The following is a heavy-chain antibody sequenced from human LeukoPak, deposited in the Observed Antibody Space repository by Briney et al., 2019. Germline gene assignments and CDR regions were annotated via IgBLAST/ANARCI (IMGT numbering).Heavy chain of an antibody. V-gene: IGHV3-23*01. CDR1: GFTFNDFA. CDR2: IAEAGT. CDR3: ARNLGPFDV. J-gene: IGHJ3*01. D-gene: IGHD3-16*01. Sequence: AGSLRLSCAASGFTFNDFAMTWVRRAPGEGLEWVSTIAEAGTYYADSVTGRFIISRDNSKNMLYLQLNSLRADDTAMYYCARNLGPFDVRGHGTMVTVSS.